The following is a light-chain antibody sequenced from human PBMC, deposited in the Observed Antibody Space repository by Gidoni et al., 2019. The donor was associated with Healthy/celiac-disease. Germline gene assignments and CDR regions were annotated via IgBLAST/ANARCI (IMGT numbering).Light chain of an antibody. CDR3: QQYYSFPT. J-gene: IGKJ1*01. CDR2: AAS. V-gene: IGKV1D-8*01. Sequence: VIWMTQSPSVLSASTGDRVTSSCRMSQGISSYLACYQQKPGKAPELLISAASTLQSGVPSRFSGSGSGTDFTLTISCLQSEDFATYYCQQYYSFPTFGQGTKVEIK. CDR1: QGISSY.